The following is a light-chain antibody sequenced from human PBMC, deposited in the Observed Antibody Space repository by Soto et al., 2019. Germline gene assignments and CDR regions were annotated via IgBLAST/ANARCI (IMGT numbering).Light chain of an antibody. CDR1: QNLNIY. V-gene: IGKV1-39*01. Sequence: IQMTQCPSSLSASVVDRVTITCRASQNLNIYLNWFQHKPGKAPKLLIFAASTLQGGVSSRFSGGGCGTHFTLTVSNRQPEDYATYYCQYSHPTHTFGQGTRLENK. CDR3: QYSHPTHT. J-gene: IGKJ5*01. CDR2: AAS.